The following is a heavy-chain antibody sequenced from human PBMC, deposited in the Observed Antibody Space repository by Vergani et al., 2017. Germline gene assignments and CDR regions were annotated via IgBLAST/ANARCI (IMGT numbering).Heavy chain of an antibody. CDR3: ARTAAAGWYFDL. J-gene: IGHJ2*01. D-gene: IGHD6-13*01. V-gene: IGHV4-39*01. CDR2: IYYSGST. Sequence: QLQLQESGPGLVKPSETLSLTCTVSGGSISSSSYYWGWIRQPPGKGLEWIGSIYYSGSTYYNPSLKSRVTISVDTSKNQFSLKVSSVTAADTAVYYCARTAAAGWYFDLWGRGTLVTVSS. CDR1: GGSISSSSYY.